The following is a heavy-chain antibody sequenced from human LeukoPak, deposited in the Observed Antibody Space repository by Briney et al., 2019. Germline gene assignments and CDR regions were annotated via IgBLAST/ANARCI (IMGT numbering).Heavy chain of an antibody. Sequence: GGSLRLSCAASGFTFSSYWMSWVRQAPGKGLEWVANIKQDGSEKYYVDSVKGRFTISRDNAKNSLYLQMNSLRAEDTAVYYCARDGVCSGGSCYYFDYWGQGTLVTVSS. CDR3: ARDGVCSGGSCYYFDY. D-gene: IGHD2-15*01. J-gene: IGHJ4*02. CDR2: IKQDGSEK. CDR1: GFTFSSYW. V-gene: IGHV3-7*01.